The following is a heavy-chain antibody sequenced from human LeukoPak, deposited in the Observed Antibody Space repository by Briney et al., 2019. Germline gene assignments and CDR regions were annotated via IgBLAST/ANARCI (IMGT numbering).Heavy chain of an antibody. J-gene: IGHJ4*02. V-gene: IGHV3-7*01. CDR1: GFTFSGYW. CDR2: IKEDGSEK. CDR3: ARVIIRGIIVGALDY. D-gene: IGHD1-26*01. Sequence: PGGSLRLSCAASGFTFSGYWMSWVRQAPGKGLECVANIKEDGSEKYYVDSVKGRFTISRDNAKNSLYLQMNSLRAEDTAVYYCARVIIRGIIVGALDYWGQGTLVTVSS.